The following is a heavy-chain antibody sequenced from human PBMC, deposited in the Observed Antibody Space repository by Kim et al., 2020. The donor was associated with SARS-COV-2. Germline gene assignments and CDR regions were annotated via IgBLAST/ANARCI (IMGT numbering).Heavy chain of an antibody. CDR3: ARGGATVNWFET. D-gene: IGHD4-4*01. J-gene: IGHJ5*02. Sequence: TIYAQKFQARVTMTTDPSTSAACMELTSLRSDDTAVYYCARGGATVNWFETWGQGTLVTVS. CDR2: T. V-gene: IGHV1-18*01.